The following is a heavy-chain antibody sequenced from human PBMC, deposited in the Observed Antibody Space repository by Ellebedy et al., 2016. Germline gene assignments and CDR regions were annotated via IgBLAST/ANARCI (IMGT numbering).Heavy chain of an antibody. Sequence: GESLKISXAASGFTFSSYAMNWVRQAPGKGLEWVANIKEDGSETLYVDSVKGRFTISRDNAKNSLYLQMNSLRAEDTALYYCAKDIWEGGSYYVWGLSSVASAFDIWGQGTMVTVSS. CDR1: GFTFSSYA. D-gene: IGHD1-26*01. V-gene: IGHV3-7*03. CDR3: AKDIWEGGSYYVWGLSSVASAFDI. CDR2: IKEDGSET. J-gene: IGHJ3*02.